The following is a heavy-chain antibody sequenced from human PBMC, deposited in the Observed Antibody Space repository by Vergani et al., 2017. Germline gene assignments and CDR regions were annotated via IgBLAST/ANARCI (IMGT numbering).Heavy chain of an antibody. CDR3: ASMITMVRGVISY. CDR1: GFTFSSYG. Sequence: QVQLVESGGGVVQPGRSLRLSCAASGFTFSSYGMHWVRQAPGKGLEWVAVILYDGSNKYYADSVKGRFTISRDNSKNTLYLQMNSLRAEDTAVYYCASMITMVRGVISYWGQGTLVTVSS. V-gene: IGHV3-30*03. D-gene: IGHD3-10*01. J-gene: IGHJ4*02. CDR2: ILYDGSNK.